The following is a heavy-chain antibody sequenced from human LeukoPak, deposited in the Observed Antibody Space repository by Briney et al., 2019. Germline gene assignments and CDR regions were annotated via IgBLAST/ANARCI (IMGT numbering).Heavy chain of an antibody. J-gene: IGHJ4*02. CDR3: ARGQSRYFDWYLGFFDY. CDR2: IRSDGGSS. Sequence: PGGSLRLSCAASGLTFSSYFWMHWVRQAPGKGLVWVSRIRSDGGSSTYADSVKGRFTISRDNAKNSLYLQMNSLRADDTAVYYCARGQSRYFDWYLGFFDYWGQGTLVTVSS. CDR1: GLTFSSYFW. D-gene: IGHD3-9*01. V-gene: IGHV3-74*01.